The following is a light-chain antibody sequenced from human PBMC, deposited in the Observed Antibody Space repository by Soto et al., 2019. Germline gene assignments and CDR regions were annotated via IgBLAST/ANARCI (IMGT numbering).Light chain of an antibody. CDR2: GAS. Sequence: EIVMTQSPATLSVSPGERATLSCRASQSVSSNLAWYQQKPGQAPRLLIYGASTRATGIPARFSGSGSGTEFTLTISSLQNEDFAVYYCQQYNNWAWTFGQGTKVEIK. CDR1: QSVSSN. J-gene: IGKJ1*01. CDR3: QQYNNWAWT. V-gene: IGKV3-15*01.